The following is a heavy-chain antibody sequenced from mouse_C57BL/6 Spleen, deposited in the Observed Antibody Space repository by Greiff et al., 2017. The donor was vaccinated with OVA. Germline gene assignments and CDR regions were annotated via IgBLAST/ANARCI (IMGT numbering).Heavy chain of an antibody. J-gene: IGHJ4*01. CDR2: ISYDGSN. D-gene: IGHD2-1*01. CDR3: ARDPSYGNYEGGAMDY. V-gene: IGHV3-6*01. CDR1: GYSITSGYY. Sequence: EVKLVESGPGLVKPSQSLSLTCSVTGYSITSGYYWNWIRQFPGNKLEWMGYISYDGSNNYNPSLKNRISITRDTSKNQFFLKLNSVTTEDTATYYCARDPSYGNYEGGAMDYWGQGTSVTVSS.